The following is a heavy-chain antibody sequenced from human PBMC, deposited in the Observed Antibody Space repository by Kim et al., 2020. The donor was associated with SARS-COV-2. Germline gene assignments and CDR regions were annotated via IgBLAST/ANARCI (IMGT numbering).Heavy chain of an antibody. Sequence: GGSLRLSCATSRFMFSSYGTHWVRQAPGKGLEWVALISYDGGNKYYADSVKGRFTISRDNSKDTLSLQMNSLTAADTAVYYCVRDRGTAAAGAVPGDYWGQGTLVAVSS. CDR1: RFMFSSYG. CDR3: VRDRGTAAAGAVPGDY. D-gene: IGHD6-13*01. CDR2: ISYDGGNK. V-gene: IGHV3-30*03. J-gene: IGHJ4*02.